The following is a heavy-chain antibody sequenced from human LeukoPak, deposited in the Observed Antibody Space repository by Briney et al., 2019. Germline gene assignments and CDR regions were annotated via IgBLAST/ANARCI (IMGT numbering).Heavy chain of an antibody. V-gene: IGHV1-69*13. CDR3: ARDWRLKQWLVGIFDY. CDR1: GYTFTSYG. Sequence: SVKVSCKASGYTFTSYGISWVRQAPGQGLEWMGGIIPIFGTANYAQKFQGRVTITADESTSTAYMELSSLRSEDTAVYYCARDWRLKQWLVGIFDYWGQGTLVTVSS. D-gene: IGHD6-19*01. J-gene: IGHJ4*02. CDR2: IIPIFGTA.